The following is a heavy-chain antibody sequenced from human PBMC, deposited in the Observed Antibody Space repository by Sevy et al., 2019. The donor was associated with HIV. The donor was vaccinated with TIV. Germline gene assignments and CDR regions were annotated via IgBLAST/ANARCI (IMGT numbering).Heavy chain of an antibody. D-gene: IGHD3-22*01. CDR1: GFYFG. Sequence: GGYLRLSCTASGFYFGIHWVRQAPGKGLGWVALIWYDGSNKDYADSVKGRFTISRDNSKNTVFLQMNSLRAEDTGMYYCARWGNSSGIDYWGQGTLVTVSS. J-gene: IGHJ4*02. CDR2: IWYDGSNK. CDR3: ARWGNSSGIDY. V-gene: IGHV3-33*01.